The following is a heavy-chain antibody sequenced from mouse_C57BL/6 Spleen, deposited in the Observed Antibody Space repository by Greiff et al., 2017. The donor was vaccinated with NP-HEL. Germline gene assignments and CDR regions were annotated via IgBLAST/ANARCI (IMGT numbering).Heavy chain of an antibody. V-gene: IGHV10-1*01. Sequence: EVKLVESGGGLVQPKGSLKLSCAASGFSFNTYAMNWVRQAPGKGLEWVARIRSKSNNYATYYADSVKDRFTISRDDSESMLYLQMNNLKTEDTAMYYCVREDYDYDLYAMDYWGQGTSVTVSS. CDR2: IRSKSNNYAT. D-gene: IGHD2-4*01. J-gene: IGHJ4*01. CDR1: GFSFNTYA. CDR3: VREDYDYDLYAMDY.